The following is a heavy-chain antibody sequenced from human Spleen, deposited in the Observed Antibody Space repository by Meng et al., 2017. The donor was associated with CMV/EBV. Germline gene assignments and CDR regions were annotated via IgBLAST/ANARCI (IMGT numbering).Heavy chain of an antibody. Sequence: SVKVSCKASGGTFSSYAISWVRQAPGQGLEWMGGIIPIFGTANYAQKFQGRVTITTDESTSTAYMELTELASDDTARYYCAKASKQQMAPGHWGQGTLVTVSS. CDR2: IIPIFGTA. V-gene: IGHV1-69*05. J-gene: IGHJ4*02. D-gene: IGHD5-24*01. CDR1: GGTFSSYA. CDR3: AKASKQQMAPGH.